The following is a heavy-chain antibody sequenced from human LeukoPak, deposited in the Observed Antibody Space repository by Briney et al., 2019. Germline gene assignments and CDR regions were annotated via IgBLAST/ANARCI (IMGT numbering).Heavy chain of an antibody. Sequence: GGSLRLSCAASGFTFSSYGMSWVRQAPGKGLEWVAFIRYDGSNKYYADSVKGRFTISRDNSKNTLYLQMNSLRAEDTAVYYCAKDEGYCSGGSCYGDYWGQGTLVTVSS. J-gene: IGHJ4*02. D-gene: IGHD2-15*01. CDR1: GFTFSSYG. V-gene: IGHV3-30*02. CDR3: AKDEGYCSGGSCYGDY. CDR2: IRYDGSNK.